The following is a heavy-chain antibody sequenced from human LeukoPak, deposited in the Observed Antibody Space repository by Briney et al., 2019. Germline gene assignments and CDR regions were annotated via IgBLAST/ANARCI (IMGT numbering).Heavy chain of an antibody. D-gene: IGHD2-2*02. J-gene: IGHJ5*02. Sequence: SVKVSCKASGGTFSSYAISWVRQAPGQGLEWMGGIIPIFGTANYAQKFQGRVTITTDESTSTAYMELSSLRSEDTAVYYCARGIRSADQLLYFDPWGRGPLVIVSS. CDR1: GGTFSSYA. CDR3: ARGIRSADQLLYFDP. CDR2: IIPIFGTA. V-gene: IGHV1-69*05.